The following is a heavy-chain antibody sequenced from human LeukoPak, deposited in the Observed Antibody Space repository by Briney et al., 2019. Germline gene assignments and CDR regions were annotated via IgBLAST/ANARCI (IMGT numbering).Heavy chain of an antibody. CDR2: IYHSGST. V-gene: IGHV4-4*02. J-gene: IGHJ4*02. D-gene: IGHD3-9*01. CDR1: GVSISSSNW. Sequence: PSETLSLTCAVSGVSISSSNWWNWVRQPPGKGLEWIGEIYHSGSTNFNPSLKSRVTMSVDTSKNQFSLKLSSVTAADTAVYYCARGYNVLTGYYYFDYWGQGTLVTVSS. CDR3: ARGYNVLTGYYYFDY.